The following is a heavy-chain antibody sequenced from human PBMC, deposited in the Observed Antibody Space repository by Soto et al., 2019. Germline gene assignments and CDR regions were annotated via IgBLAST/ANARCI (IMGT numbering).Heavy chain of an antibody. D-gene: IGHD6-13*01. V-gene: IGHV1-69*13. J-gene: IGHJ4*02. CDR1: GGTFSSYR. CDR2: IVPIYRTA. Sequence: ASVKVSCKASGGTFSSYRFNWVRQARGQGLEWLGGIVPIYRTADYAQKLQGRDTITADESTRTVYMELSSLKSQETALYYCARDSGAKLSSSWGQGTLATVSS. CDR3: ARDSGAKLSSS.